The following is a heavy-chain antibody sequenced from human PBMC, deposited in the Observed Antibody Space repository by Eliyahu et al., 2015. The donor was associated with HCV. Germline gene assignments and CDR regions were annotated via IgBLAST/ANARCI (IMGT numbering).Heavy chain of an antibody. CDR2: ISSSSSYI. D-gene: IGHD3-10*01. Sequence: EVQLVESGGGLVKPGGSLRLSCAASGFXFSSYSMNWVRQAPGKGLEGVSSISSSSSYIYYADSVKGRFTISRDNAKNSLYLQMNSLRAEDTAVYYCARAYYYGSGTYDAFDIWGQGTMVTVSS. V-gene: IGHV3-21*01. CDR3: ARAYYYGSGTYDAFDI. CDR1: GFXFSSYS. J-gene: IGHJ3*02.